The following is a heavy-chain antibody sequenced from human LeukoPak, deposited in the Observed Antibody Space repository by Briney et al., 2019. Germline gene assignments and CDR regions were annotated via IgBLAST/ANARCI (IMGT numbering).Heavy chain of an antibody. CDR1: GDSISSGDYY. CDR3: ARGPYSYDSSGAFDI. D-gene: IGHD3-22*01. CDR2: ISSSGST. Sequence: SQTLSLTCTVSGDSISSGDYYWSWIRQPAGKGLEWIGRISSSGSTNYNPSPKSRVTISVDTSKNQFSLKLSSVTAADTAVYFCARGPYSYDSSGAFDIWGQGTMVTVSS. J-gene: IGHJ3*02. V-gene: IGHV4-61*02.